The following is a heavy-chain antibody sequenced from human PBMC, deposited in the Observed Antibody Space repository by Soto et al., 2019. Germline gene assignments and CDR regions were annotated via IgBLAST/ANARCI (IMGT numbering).Heavy chain of an antibody. CDR2: IYYSGST. V-gene: IGHV4-39*01. CDR3: ARFSSLIPGGVAFDI. CDR1: GGSISSSSYY. J-gene: IGHJ3*02. Sequence: SETLSLTCTVSGGSISSSSYYWGWIRQPPGKGLEWIGSIYYSGSTYYNPSLKSRVTISVDTSKNQFSLKLTSVTAADTAVYYCARFSSLIPGGVAFDIWGQGTKVTVSS. D-gene: IGHD2-8*01.